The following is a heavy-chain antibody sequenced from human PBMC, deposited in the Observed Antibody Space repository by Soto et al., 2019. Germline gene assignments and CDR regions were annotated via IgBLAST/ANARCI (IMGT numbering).Heavy chain of an antibody. CDR1: GFTVSSHY. CDR2: IYSGGST. CDR3: ARDYYGGNSRYFDL. J-gene: IGHJ2*01. V-gene: IGHV3-66*01. Sequence: EVQLVESGGGLVQPGGSLRLSCAASGFTVSSHYMSWVRQAPGKGLEWVSVIYSGGSTYYTDSVKGRFTISRDNSKNALCLQMNSLGAEDTAVYYCARDYYGGNSRYFDLWGRGTLVTVSS. D-gene: IGHD2-21*02.